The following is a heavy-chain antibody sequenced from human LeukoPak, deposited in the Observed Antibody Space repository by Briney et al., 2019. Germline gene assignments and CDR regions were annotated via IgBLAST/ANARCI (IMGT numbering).Heavy chain of an antibody. CDR3: ARHGLGLGGGYYFDY. Sequence: GESLKISCKGSGYSFTSYWIGWVRQLPGKGLEWMGIIYPGDSDTRYSPSFQGRVTISADKSISTAYLQWSSLKASDTAMYYCARHGLGLGGGYYFDYWGQGTLVTVSS. CDR1: GYSFTSYW. V-gene: IGHV5-51*01. CDR2: IYPGDSDT. J-gene: IGHJ4*02. D-gene: IGHD3/OR15-3a*01.